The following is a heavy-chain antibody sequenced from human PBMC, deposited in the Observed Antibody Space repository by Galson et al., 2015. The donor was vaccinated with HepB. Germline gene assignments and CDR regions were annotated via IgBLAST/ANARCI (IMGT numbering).Heavy chain of an antibody. J-gene: IGHJ6*02. CDR3: ARAPIITMIVVVPRWGGMDV. Sequence: SVKVSCKASGYTFTSYAMHWVRQAPGQRLEWMGWINAGNGNTKYSQKFQGRVTITRDTSASTAYMELSSLRSEDTAVYYCARAPIITMIVVVPRWGGMDVWGQGTTVTVSS. D-gene: IGHD3-22*01. V-gene: IGHV1-3*01. CDR1: GYTFTSYA. CDR2: INAGNGNT.